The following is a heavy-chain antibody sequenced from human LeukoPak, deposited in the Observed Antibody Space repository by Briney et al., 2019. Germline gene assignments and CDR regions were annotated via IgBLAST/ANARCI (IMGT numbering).Heavy chain of an antibody. Sequence: SETLSLTCTVSGGSISSGGYYWSWIRKHPGKGLEWIGYIYYSGSTNYNPSLKSRVTISVDTSKNQFSLKLSSVTAADTAVYYCARHYYGDYEGWFDPWGQGTLVTVSS. CDR1: GGSISSGGYY. CDR3: ARHYYGDYEGWFDP. CDR2: IYYSGST. V-gene: IGHV4-61*08. D-gene: IGHD4-17*01. J-gene: IGHJ5*02.